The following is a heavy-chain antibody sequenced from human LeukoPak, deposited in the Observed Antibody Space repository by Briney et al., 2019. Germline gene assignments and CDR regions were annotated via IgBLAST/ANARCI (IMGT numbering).Heavy chain of an antibody. CDR1: GGSISSYY. V-gene: IGHV4-59*01. Sequence: TSETLSLTCTVSGGSISSYYWSWIRQPPGKGLEWIGDIYYSGSTNYNPSLKSRVTISVDTSKNQFSLELSPVTAADTAVYYCARGIIMVRGVKPSFDYWGQGTLVTVSS. J-gene: IGHJ4*02. D-gene: IGHD3-10*01. CDR2: IYYSGST. CDR3: ARGIIMVRGVKPSFDY.